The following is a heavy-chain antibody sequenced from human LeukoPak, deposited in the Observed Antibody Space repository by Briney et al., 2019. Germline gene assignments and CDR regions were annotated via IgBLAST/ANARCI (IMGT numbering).Heavy chain of an antibody. V-gene: IGHV3-21*06. Sequence: AGGSLRLSCTASGFTFSNYNMNWVRQAPGKGLGWVSSISRSSIYTYYEDSVKGRLTISRDNAKNSLYLQMNSLRAEDTAVYYCARGRYDSSGYYSIFDYWGQGTLVTVSS. D-gene: IGHD3-22*01. CDR1: GFTFSNYN. J-gene: IGHJ4*02. CDR2: ISRSSIYT. CDR3: ARGRYDSSGYYSIFDY.